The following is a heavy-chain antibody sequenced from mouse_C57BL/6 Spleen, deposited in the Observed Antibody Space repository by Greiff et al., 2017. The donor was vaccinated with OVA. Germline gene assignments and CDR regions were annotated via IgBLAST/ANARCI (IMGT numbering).Heavy chain of an antibody. CDR1: GYSITSDY. CDR2: ISYSGST. Sequence: EVHLVESGPGLAKPSQTLSLTCSVTGYSITSDYWNWIRKFPGHKLEYMGYISYSGSTYYNPSLKSRISITRDTSKNQYYLQLNSVTTEDTATYDCARRITTVVADYAMDYWGQGTSVTVSS. CDR3: ARRITTVVADYAMDY. V-gene: IGHV3-8*01. D-gene: IGHD1-1*01. J-gene: IGHJ4*01.